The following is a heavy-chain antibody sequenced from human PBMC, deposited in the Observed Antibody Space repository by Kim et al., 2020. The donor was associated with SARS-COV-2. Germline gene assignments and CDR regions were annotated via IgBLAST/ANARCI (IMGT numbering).Heavy chain of an antibody. J-gene: IGHJ3*02. CDR1: GGSISSGSYY. Sequence: SETLSLTCTVSGGSISSGSYYWSWIRQPAGKGLEWIGRIYTSGSTNYNPSLKSRVTISVDTSKNQFSLKLRSVTAADTAVYYCAREARIAAAAPPGAFDIWGQGTMVTVSS. D-gene: IGHD6-13*01. V-gene: IGHV4-61*02. CDR3: AREARIAAAAPPGAFDI. CDR2: IYTSGST.